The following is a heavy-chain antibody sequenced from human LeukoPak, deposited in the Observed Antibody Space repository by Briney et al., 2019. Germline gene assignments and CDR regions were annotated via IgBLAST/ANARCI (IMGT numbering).Heavy chain of an antibody. D-gene: IGHD3-9*01. Sequence: PSGTLSLTCAVSGGSISSSNWWSWVRQPPGKGLEWIGEIYHSGSTNYNPSLKSRVTISVDKSKNQFSLKLSSVTAADTAVYYCARDGMYYDILTGKPDWDYYYGMDVWGQGTTVTVSS. J-gene: IGHJ6*02. V-gene: IGHV4-4*02. CDR2: IYHSGST. CDR1: GGSISSSNW. CDR3: ARDGMYYDILTGKPDWDYYYGMDV.